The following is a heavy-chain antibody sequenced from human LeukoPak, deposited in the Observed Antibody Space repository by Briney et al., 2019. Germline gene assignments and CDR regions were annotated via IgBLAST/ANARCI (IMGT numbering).Heavy chain of an antibody. CDR2: IYTSGST. V-gene: IGHV4-4*07. J-gene: IGHJ6*03. Sequence: SETLSLTCTVSGSSISSYYWSWIRQPAGKGLEWIGRIYTSGSTNYNPSLKSRVTMSVDTSKNQFSLKLSSVTAADTAVYYCAREYYDFWSGTYYYYMDVWGKGTTVTVSS. CDR3: AREYYDFWSGTYYYYMDV. D-gene: IGHD3-3*01. CDR1: GSSISSYY.